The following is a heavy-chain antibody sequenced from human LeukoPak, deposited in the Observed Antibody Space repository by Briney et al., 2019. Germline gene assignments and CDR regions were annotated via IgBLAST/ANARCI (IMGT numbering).Heavy chain of an antibody. J-gene: IGHJ4*02. CDR2: VSESGVTT. D-gene: IGHD6-6*01. Sequence: GGSLRLSCAASGFTFSSYAMNWVRQALGKGPEWVAAVSESGVTTYYADSVKGRFAIPRDNSKNKVYLQMSSLRDDDTAVYYCATRYSSFLGTGWFVFDYWGQGTLVTVSS. CDR1: GFTFSSYA. CDR3: ATRYSSFLGTGWFVFDY. V-gene: IGHV3-23*01.